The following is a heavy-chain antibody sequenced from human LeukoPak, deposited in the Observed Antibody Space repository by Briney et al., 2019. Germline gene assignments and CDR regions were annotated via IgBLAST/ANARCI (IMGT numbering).Heavy chain of an antibody. V-gene: IGHV4-39*01. CDR2: FGHGRNA. CDR1: GGSINTNDYY. J-gene: IGHJ3*01. D-gene: IGHD6-13*01. CDR3: GRHAPYSNFDL. Sequence: PSETLSLTRTLSGGSINTNDYYWGWIRQPPGKGLEWIGSFGHGRNAFYNPSLQSRVTSSVDTSKNQFSLRLTSVTAADTAMYYCGRHAPYSNFDLWGQGTMVTVSS.